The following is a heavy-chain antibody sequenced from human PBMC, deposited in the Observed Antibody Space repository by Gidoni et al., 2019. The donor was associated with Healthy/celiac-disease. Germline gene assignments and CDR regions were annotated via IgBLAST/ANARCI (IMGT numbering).Heavy chain of an antibody. CDR2: INPSGGST. D-gene: IGHD1-1*01. J-gene: IGHJ6*02. CDR1: GYTFTSYY. V-gene: IGHV1-46*01. Sequence: QVQLVQSGAEVKKPGASVKVSCKASGYTFTSYYMHWVRQAPGQGREWMGIINPSGGSTSYAQKFQGRVTMTRDTSTSTVYMELSSLRSEDTAVYYCATYPSLTTGTTDYYDYGMDVWGQGTTVTVSS. CDR3: ATYPSLTTGTTDYYDYGMDV.